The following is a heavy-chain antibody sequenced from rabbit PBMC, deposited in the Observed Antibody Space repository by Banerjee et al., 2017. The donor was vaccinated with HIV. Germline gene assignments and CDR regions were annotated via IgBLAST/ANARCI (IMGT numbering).Heavy chain of an antibody. D-gene: IGHD1-1*01. CDR2: IYTGGSGST. J-gene: IGHJ4*01. CDR3: AKTTVYYAFNL. V-gene: IGHV1S40*01. CDR1: GFSFSSSYY. Sequence: QSLEESGGDLVKPGASLTLTCTASGFSFSSSYYMCWVRQAPGKGLEWIGCIYTGGSGSTYYASWAKGRFTISKTSSTTVTLQMTSLTAADTATYFCAKTTVYYAFNLWGPGTLVTVS.